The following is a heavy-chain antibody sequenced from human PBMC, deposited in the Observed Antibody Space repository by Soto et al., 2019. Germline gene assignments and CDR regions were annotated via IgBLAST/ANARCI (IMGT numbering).Heavy chain of an antibody. CDR3: AREGGYCSSTRCYGTPADAFDI. Sequence: GASVKVSCKASGYTFTSYYMHWVRQAPGQGLEWMGIINPSGGSTSYAQKFQGRVTMARDTSTSTVYMELSSLRSEDTAVYYCAREGGYCSSTRCYGTPADAFDIWGKGTMVTVSS. J-gene: IGHJ3*02. CDR1: GYTFTSYY. CDR2: INPSGGST. V-gene: IGHV1-46*03. D-gene: IGHD2-2*01.